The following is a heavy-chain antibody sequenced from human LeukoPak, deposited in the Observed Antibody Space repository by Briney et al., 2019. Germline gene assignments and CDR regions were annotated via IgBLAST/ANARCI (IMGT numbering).Heavy chain of an antibody. J-gene: IGHJ4*02. Sequence: SETLSLTCTVGGVSLSGHYWGWIRQPPGKGLELVGHIYYTGTTFYNPSLNTRVTITLDTSRNQFSFRLNSVIAADTAVYYCARFSWGCSTASCYLTNWGQGALVTVSS. CDR1: GVSLSGHY. D-gene: IGHD2-2*01. CDR3: ARFSWGCSTASCYLTN. V-gene: IGHV4-59*11. CDR2: IYYTGTT.